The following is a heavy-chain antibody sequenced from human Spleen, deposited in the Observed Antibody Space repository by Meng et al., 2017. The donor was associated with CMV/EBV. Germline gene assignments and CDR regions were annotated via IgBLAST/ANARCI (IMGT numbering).Heavy chain of an antibody. CDR1: GFTFTNYA. V-gene: IGHV3-66*01. J-gene: IGHJ6*02. D-gene: IGHD3-22*01. CDR2: IYSGGST. Sequence: GESLKISCVVSGFTFTNYAMSWVRQAPGKGLEWVSVIYSGGSTYYADSVKGRFTISRDNAKNTLYLQMNSLRAEDTAVYYCARDTRETSPDYYDSSGYYYYYGMDVWGQGTTVTVSS. CDR3: ARDTRETSPDYYDSSGYYYYYGMDV.